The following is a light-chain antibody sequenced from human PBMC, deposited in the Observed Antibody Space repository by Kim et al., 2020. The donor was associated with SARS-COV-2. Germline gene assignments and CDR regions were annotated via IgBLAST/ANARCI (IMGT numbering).Light chain of an antibody. V-gene: IGKV5-2*01. CDR2: EAT. J-gene: IGKJ4*01. Sequence: ATPGDKVNISCKASQDIDDDMNWYQQKPGEAAIFIIQEATTLVPGISPRFSGSGSGTDFTLTISSLQTEDVAVYYCQQYYTTPPTFGGGTKVDIK. CDR1: QDIDDD. CDR3: QQYYTTPPT.